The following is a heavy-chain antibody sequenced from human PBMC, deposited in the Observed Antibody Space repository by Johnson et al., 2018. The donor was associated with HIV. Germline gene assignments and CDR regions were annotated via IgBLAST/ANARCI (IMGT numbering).Heavy chain of an antibody. CDR1: GIIFSHYG. CDR2: IYSGGST. CDR3: FIAPDAFDI. D-gene: IGHD6-13*01. Sequence: QVQLVESGGGVVQPGRSLRLSCTVSGIIFSHYGMHWVRQAPGKGLEWVSVIYSGGSTYYADSVKGRFTISRDNSKNTVYLQMNSLRTEDTAVYYCFIAPDAFDIWGQGTMVTVSS. V-gene: IGHV3-NL1*01. J-gene: IGHJ3*02.